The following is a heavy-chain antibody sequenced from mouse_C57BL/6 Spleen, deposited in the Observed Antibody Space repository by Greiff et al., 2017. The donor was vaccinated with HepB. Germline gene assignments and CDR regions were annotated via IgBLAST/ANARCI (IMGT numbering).Heavy chain of an antibody. D-gene: IGHD2-10*01. CDR3: ARAPTYSLFDY. Sequence: ESGPGLVKPSQSLSLTCSVTGYSITSGYYWNWIRQFPGNKLEWMGYISYDGSNNYNPSLKNRISITRDTSKNQFFLKLNSVTTEDTATYYCARAPTYSLFDYWGQGTTLTVSS. CDR2: ISYDGSN. V-gene: IGHV3-6*01. CDR1: GYSITSGYY. J-gene: IGHJ2*01.